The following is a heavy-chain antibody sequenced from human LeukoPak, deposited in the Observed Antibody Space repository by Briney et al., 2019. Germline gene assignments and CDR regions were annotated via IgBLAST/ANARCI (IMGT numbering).Heavy chain of an antibody. J-gene: IGHJ4*02. V-gene: IGHV1-18*01. CDR1: GYTFTNYG. D-gene: IGHD3-16*02. Sequence: GASVKVSCKASGYTFTNYGVSWVRQAPGQGLEWMGWITVDNSNTNYAQNFQGRVTMTTDTSTSTVYMELGSLRSDDTAVYYCARGAGYDYVWKSYRYYDFWGQGTLVTVSS. CDR2: ITVDNSNT. CDR3: ARGAGYDYVWKSYRYYDF.